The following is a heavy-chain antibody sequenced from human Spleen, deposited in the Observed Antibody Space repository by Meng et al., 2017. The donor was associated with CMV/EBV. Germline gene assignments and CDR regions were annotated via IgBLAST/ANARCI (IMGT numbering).Heavy chain of an antibody. J-gene: IGHJ6*02. V-gene: IGHV3-23*01. CDR2: ISGRGTNT. D-gene: IGHD2-2*02. CDR1: GFPFSNYS. Sequence: GESLKISCAASGFPFSNYSVNWVRRAPGKGLEWVSTISGRGTNTYYTDSVKGRFTISRDNSKNTLYLQMNSLRAEDTAVYYCAKALGYCSSTSCYKDYGMDVWGQGTTVTVSS. CDR3: AKALGYCSSTSCYKDYGMDV.